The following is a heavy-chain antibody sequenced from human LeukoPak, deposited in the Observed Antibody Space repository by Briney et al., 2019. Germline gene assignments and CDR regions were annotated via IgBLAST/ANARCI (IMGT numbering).Heavy chain of an antibody. CDR3: AKDSSAVAGLFDY. J-gene: IGHJ4*02. CDR1: GFTFDDYA. Sequence: PGGSLRLSCAASGFTFDDYAMHWVRQAPGKGLEWVSGISWNSGSIGYADSVKGRFTISRDNAKNSLYLQMDSLRAEDTALYYCAKDSSAVAGLFDYWGQGTLVTVSS. CDR2: ISWNSGSI. D-gene: IGHD6-19*01. V-gene: IGHV3-9*01.